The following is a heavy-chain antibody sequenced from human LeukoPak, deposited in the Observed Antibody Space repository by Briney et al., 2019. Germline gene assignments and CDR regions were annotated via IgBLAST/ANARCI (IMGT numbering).Heavy chain of an antibody. CDR2: ISGSGSVI. J-gene: IGHJ4*02. Sequence: GGSLRLSCAASGFTFSSYEMNWVRQAPGKGLEWVSYISGSGSVIYYADSVKGRFIISRDNAKNSLYLQMNSLRAEDSAVYYCSRSLLGNSDDYWGQGTLVTVSS. CDR1: GFTFSSYE. D-gene: IGHD1-26*01. V-gene: IGHV3-48*03. CDR3: SRSLLGNSDDY.